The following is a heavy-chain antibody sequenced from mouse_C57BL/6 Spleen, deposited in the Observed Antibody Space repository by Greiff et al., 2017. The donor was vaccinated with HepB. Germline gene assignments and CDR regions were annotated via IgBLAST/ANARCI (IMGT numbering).Heavy chain of an antibody. CDR2: IRNKANGYTT. D-gene: IGHD2-5*01. Sequence: EVKLQESGGGLVQPGGSLSLSCAASGFTFTDYYMSWVRQPPGKALEWLGFIRNKANGYTTEYSASVKGRFTISRDNSQSILYLQMNALRAEDSATYYCARSSYYSIFDYWGQGTTLTVSS. J-gene: IGHJ2*01. CDR3: ARSSYYSIFDY. CDR1: GFTFTDYY. V-gene: IGHV7-3*01.